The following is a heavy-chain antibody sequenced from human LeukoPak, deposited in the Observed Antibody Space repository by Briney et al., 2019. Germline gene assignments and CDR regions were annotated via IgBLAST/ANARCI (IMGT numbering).Heavy chain of an antibody. CDR1: GLTVSSNY. CDR2: ITGTDDAT. J-gene: IGHJ3*02. Sequence: GGSLRLSCAASGLTVSSNYMSWVRQAPGKGLEWVSAITGTDDATYHADSVKGRFTIARDRSKNTLYLEMNGLRAEATAVYHCAKSRSVADAFDIWGHGAMVTVSS. V-gene: IGHV3-23*01. CDR3: AKSRSVADAFDI. D-gene: IGHD6-19*01.